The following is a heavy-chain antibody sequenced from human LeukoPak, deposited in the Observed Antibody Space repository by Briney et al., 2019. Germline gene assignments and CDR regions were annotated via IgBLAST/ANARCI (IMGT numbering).Heavy chain of an antibody. Sequence: PSETLSLTCAVSGGSINTQYWSWIRQPAGKGLEWIGRIYSSGSTKNNTSLMTRLTMSVDTSKNQISLNLHSVTAADTAVYYCARDLIHGTGTYFNPLGYCGLGILVTVSS. D-gene: IGHD3-10*01. CDR2: IYSSGST. CDR1: GGSINTQY. V-gene: IGHV4-4*07. J-gene: IGHJ4*02. CDR3: ARDLIHGTGTYFNPLGY.